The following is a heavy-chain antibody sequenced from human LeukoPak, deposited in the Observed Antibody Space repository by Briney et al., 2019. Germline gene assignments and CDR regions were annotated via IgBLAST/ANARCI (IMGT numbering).Heavy chain of an antibody. V-gene: IGHV4-34*01. D-gene: IGHD1-26*01. J-gene: IGHJ4*02. Sequence: SETLSLTCAVYGGSFSGYYWSWIRQPPGKGLEWIGEINHSGSTNYNPSLKSRVTISVDTSKNQFSLKLSSVTAADTAVYYCARGTIVEARFDYWGQGTLVTVSS. CDR3: ARGTIVEARFDY. CDR2: INHSGST. CDR1: GGSFSGYY.